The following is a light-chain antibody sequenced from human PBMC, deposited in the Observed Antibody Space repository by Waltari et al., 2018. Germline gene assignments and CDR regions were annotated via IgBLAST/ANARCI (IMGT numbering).Light chain of an antibody. CDR1: ALPSQF. J-gene: IGLJ3*02. Sequence: SYELTQPPSVSVSPGQTATITCSGDALPSQFVYWYQQKPGQAPVLVIFRDTQRPSGIPARFSGSGSGTIFMLTITGVQAEDEADYYCQSALNSGSYVLLGGGTKLTVL. CDR2: RDT. CDR3: QSALNSGSYVL. V-gene: IGLV3-25*03.